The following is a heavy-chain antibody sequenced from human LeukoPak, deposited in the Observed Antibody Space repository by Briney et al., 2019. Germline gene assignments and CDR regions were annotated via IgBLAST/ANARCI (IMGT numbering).Heavy chain of an antibody. D-gene: IGHD3-10*02. V-gene: IGHV1-18*01. CDR2: ISAYNGNT. J-gene: IGHJ1*01. Sequence: ASVKVSCKASGYTFTSYVINWVRQAPGQGLEWMGWISAYNGNTNYAQKLQGRVTMTTDTSTSAAYMELRSLRSDDTAVYYCARGVFGELEKLMFQHWGQGTLVTVSS. CDR1: GYTFTSYV. CDR3: ARGVFGELEKLMFQH.